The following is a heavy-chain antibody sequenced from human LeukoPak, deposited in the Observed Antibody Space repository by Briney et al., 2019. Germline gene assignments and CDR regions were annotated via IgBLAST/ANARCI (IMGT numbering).Heavy chain of an antibody. D-gene: IGHD5-12*01. CDR1: GYTFTSYD. J-gene: IGHJ3*02. V-gene: IGHV1-8*03. CDR2: MNPNSGNT. CDR3: ARGVATSGAFDI. Sequence: ASVKVSCKASGYTFTSYDINWVRQATAQGLEWMGWMNPNSGNTGYAQKFQGRVTITRNTSISTAYMELSSLRSEDTAVYYCARGVATSGAFDIWGQGTMVTVSS.